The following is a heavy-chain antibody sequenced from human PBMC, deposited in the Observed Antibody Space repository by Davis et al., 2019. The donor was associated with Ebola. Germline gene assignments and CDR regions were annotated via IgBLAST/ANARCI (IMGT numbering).Heavy chain of an antibody. CDR1: GFTFSSYA. J-gene: IGHJ1*01. Sequence: GESLKISCAASGFTFSSYAIHWVRQAPGKGLDWVAVISYDGNNEYYADSVRGRFTISRDNSKNTLYLQMDTLRSEDTAVYHCARGISGGTVTLGDWGQGTLVSVSS. V-gene: IGHV3-30*14. CDR3: ARGISGGTVTLGD. CDR2: ISYDGNNE. D-gene: IGHD3-16*01.